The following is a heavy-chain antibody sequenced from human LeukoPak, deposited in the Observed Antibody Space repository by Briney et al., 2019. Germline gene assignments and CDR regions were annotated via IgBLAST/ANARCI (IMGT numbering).Heavy chain of an antibody. CDR1: GDSISSSSSY. D-gene: IGHD5-12*01. CDR3: ARHTVWVGYD. J-gene: IGHJ4*02. V-gene: IGHV4-39*01. CDR2: IYYSGST. Sequence: SETLSLTCTVSGDSISSSSSYWGWLRQPPGKGLEGIGSIYYSGSTYYNPSLKSRVTISVDTSKSQFSLKLSSVTAADTAVYYCARHTVWVGYDWGQGTLVTVSS.